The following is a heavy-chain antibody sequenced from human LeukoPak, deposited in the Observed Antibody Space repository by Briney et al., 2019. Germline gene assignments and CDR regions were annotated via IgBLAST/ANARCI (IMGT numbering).Heavy chain of an antibody. J-gene: IGHJ4*02. Sequence: PGESLRLSCAVSGFTLSTYAMTWVRQAPGKGLEWVSSIVGSSGNTYYADSVKGRFTISGDNSKNTLYLQMSSLRAEDTAVYYCANPAGYFDSSGYDVDYWGQGTLVTVSS. D-gene: IGHD3-22*01. V-gene: IGHV3-23*01. CDR1: GFTLSTYA. CDR2: IVGSSGNT. CDR3: ANPAGYFDSSGYDVDY.